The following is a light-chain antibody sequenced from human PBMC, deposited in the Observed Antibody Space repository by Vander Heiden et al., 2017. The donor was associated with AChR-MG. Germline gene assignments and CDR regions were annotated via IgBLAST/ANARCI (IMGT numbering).Light chain of an antibody. J-gene: IGKJ2*01. CDR1: QSDSYNS. Sequence: EIVLTQSPGTLSLSPGERATLSCRASQSDSYNSLVWYQQKPGQAPRLLIYGASSRATGIPDRFSGNGYGTEFTLTVTRREPEDFAVYYCQRYGGSPKYIYGQGTKL. V-gene: IGKV3-20*01. CDR3: QRYGGSPKYI. CDR2: GAS.